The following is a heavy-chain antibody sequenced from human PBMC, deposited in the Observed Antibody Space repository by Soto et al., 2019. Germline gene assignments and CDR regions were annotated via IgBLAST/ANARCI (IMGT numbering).Heavy chain of an antibody. J-gene: IGHJ6*02. Sequence: AASVKVSCKVSGYTLTELSMHWVRQAPGKGLEWMGGFDPEDGETIYAQKSQGRVTMTEDTSTDTAYMELSSLRSEDTAVYYCATGSPSIAVAGYYSGHYYYYYGMDVWGQGTTVTVSS. CDR3: ATGSPSIAVAGYYSGHYYYYYGMDV. CDR1: GYTLTELS. CDR2: FDPEDGET. D-gene: IGHD6-19*01. V-gene: IGHV1-24*01.